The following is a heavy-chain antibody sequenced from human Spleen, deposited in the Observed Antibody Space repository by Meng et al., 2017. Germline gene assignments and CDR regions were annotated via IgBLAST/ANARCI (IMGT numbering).Heavy chain of an antibody. CDR1: GYDFTTYW. V-gene: IGHV5-51*01. Sequence: KVSCKASGYDFTTYWIGWVRQMPGKGLEWMGVMYPGDSNTKYSPSFQGQVTMSVDKSITTAYLQWSSLKASDTAMYYCARHQSTAVTTSYDVFNIWGQGTMVTVSS. CDR3: ARHQSTAVTTSYDVFNI. CDR2: MYPGDSNT. D-gene: IGHD4-17*01. J-gene: IGHJ3*02.